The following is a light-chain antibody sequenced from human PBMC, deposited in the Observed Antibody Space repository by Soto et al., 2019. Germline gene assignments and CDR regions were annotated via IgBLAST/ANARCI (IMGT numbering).Light chain of an antibody. CDR1: QSLLHSNGYNY. CDR2: LGS. J-gene: IGKJ1*01. Sequence: DIVMTQSPLSLPVTPGEPASISCRSSQSLLHSNGYNYLAWYLQKPGQSPQLLIYLGSYRASGDPDMFSGSVSGTDFTLKISRVEAEDVLVYYCMPARQTPPTFGQGTKVEIK. V-gene: IGKV2-28*01. CDR3: MPARQTPPT.